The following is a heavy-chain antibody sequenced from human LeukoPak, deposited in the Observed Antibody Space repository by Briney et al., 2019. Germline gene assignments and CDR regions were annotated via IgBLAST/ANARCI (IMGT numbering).Heavy chain of an antibody. J-gene: IGHJ4*02. CDR1: GGSISSGGYY. Sequence: SQTLSLTCTVSGGSISSGGYYWSWIRQHPGKGLEWIGYIYYSGSTCYNPSLKSRVTISVDTSKNQFSLKLSSVTAADTAVYYCARDGFHYFDYWGQGTLVTVSS. V-gene: IGHV4-31*03. CDR2: IYYSGST. D-gene: IGHD3-10*01. CDR3: ARDGFHYFDY.